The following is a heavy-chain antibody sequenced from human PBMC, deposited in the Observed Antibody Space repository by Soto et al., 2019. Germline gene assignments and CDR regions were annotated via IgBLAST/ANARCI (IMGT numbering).Heavy chain of an antibody. CDR1: GGSISSGGYS. J-gene: IGHJ4*02. CDR3: ARGPSGDKVHY. D-gene: IGHD7-27*01. Sequence: SQTMCLTCAVSGGSISSGGYSWSWISQPPGEGLEWIGHIFDSGTTYTNPSLRSQVAISLDTSKNHFSLTLSSVTAADTAVYYCARGPSGDKVHYWRQGALVTVS. V-gene: IGHV4-30-4*01. CDR2: IFDSGTT.